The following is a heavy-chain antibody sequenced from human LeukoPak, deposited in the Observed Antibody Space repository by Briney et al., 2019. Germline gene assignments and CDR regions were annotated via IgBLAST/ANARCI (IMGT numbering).Heavy chain of an antibody. CDR2: IYSGGST. D-gene: IGHD4-17*01. V-gene: IGHV3-66*01. CDR3: ARGNDYGDYYFDY. J-gene: IGHJ4*02. Sequence: PGGSLRLSCAASGFTVSTNYMNWVRQAPGKGLEWVSVIYSGGSTCYADSVKGRFTISRDNSKNTLYLQMNSLRAEDTAVYYCARGNDYGDYYFDYWGQGTLVTVSS. CDR1: GFTVSTNY.